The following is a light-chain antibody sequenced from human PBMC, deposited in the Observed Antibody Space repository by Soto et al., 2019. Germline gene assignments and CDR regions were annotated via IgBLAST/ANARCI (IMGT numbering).Light chain of an antibody. J-gene: IGKJ1*01. CDR1: QNISNY. CDR3: QQHSKDPPGT. V-gene: IGKV3-11*01. CDR2: DAS. Sequence: VVTQSPGTLSLSPGERATLSCRASQNISNYLIWYQQKPGQAPRLLIYDASNRATGIPARFSGSGSGTDFTLTISSLQPEEVGTYYCQQHSKDPPGTFGQGTKV.